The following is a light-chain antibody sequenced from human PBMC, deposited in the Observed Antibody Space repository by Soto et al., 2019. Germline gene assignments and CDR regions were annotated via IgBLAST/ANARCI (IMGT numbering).Light chain of an antibody. CDR2: GDS. CDR1: SSNIGAGYD. Sequence: QSALTQPPSVSGAAGRRVAISGTGSSSNIGAGYDVHWYQQLPGTAPKLLIYGDSNRPSGVPDRFSGSKSGTSASLAITGLQAEDEADYYCQSYDNSLSGSHYVFGTGTKVTVL. J-gene: IGLJ1*01. CDR3: QSYDNSLSGSHYV. V-gene: IGLV1-40*01.